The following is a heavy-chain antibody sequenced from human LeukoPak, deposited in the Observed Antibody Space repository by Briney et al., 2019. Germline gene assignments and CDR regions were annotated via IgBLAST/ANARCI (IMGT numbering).Heavy chain of an antibody. CDR1: GSTFSSTS. CDR2: ISSASTYI. Sequence: TGGSLRLSCAASGSTFSSTSMNWVRQAPGKGLEWVSSISSASTYIYYADSVEGRFTVSRDNAQNSLYLQMNSLRAEDTAVYYCARPYGVYYYYGMDVWGQGTTVTVSS. D-gene: IGHD4/OR15-4a*01. V-gene: IGHV3-21*01. CDR3: ARPYGVYYYYGMDV. J-gene: IGHJ6*02.